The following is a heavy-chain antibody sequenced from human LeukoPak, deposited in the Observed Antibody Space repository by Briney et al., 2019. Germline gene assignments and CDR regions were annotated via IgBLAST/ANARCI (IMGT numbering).Heavy chain of an antibody. CDR2: IYYSGST. J-gene: IGHJ5*02. V-gene: IGHV4-39*07. D-gene: IGHD3-3*01. CDR3: ARDSGHDFWSGYSWFDP. Sequence: SETLSLTCTVSGGSISSSSYYWGWIRQPPGKGLEWIGSIYYSGSTYYNPSLKSRVTISVDTSKNQFSLRLSSVTAADTAVYYCARDSGHDFWSGYSWFDPWGQGTLVTVSS. CDR1: GGSISSSSYY.